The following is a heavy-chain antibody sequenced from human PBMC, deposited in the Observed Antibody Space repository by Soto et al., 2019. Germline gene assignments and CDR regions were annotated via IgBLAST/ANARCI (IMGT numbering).Heavy chain of an antibody. Sequence: PSETLSLTCTVSGGSVSSGSYYWSWLRQPPGKGLEWIGYIYYSGSTNYNPSLKSRVTISVDTTKNQFSLKLSSVTAADTAVYYCPTHVRAPTEYYYYYYGMDVWGQGPTVTVSS. V-gene: IGHV4-61*01. D-gene: IGHD2-8*01. CDR2: IYYSGST. CDR3: PTHVRAPTEYYYYYYGMDV. CDR1: GGSVSSGSYY. J-gene: IGHJ6*02.